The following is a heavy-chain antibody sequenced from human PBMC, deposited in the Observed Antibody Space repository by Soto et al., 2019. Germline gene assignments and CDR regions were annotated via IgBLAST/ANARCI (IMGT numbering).Heavy chain of an antibody. CDR2: IKSKTDGGTT. D-gene: IGHD4-17*01. V-gene: IGHV3-15*01. CDR1: GFTFSNAW. Sequence: GGSLRLSCAASGFTFSNAWMSWVRQAPGKGLEWVGRIKSKTDGGTTDYAAPVKGRFTISRDDSKNTLYLQMNSLKTEDTAVYYCTTVSVTHYYYYYYGMDVWGQGTTVTVSS. CDR3: TTVSVTHYYYYYYGMDV. J-gene: IGHJ6*02.